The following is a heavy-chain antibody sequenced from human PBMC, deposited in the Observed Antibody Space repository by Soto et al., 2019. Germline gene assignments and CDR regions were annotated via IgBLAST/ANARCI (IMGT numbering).Heavy chain of an antibody. V-gene: IGHV3-23*01. D-gene: IGHD6-19*01. Sequence: EVQLLESGGGLVQPGGSLRLSCAAAGFTFSSYAMSWVRQAPGKGLEWVSAISGRGGSTYYADSVKGRFTISRDNSKNTLYLQMNSLIAEDTAVYYCAKLSGGPHFDYWGQGTLVTVSS. J-gene: IGHJ4*02. CDR3: AKLSGGPHFDY. CDR2: ISGRGGST. CDR1: GFTFSSYA.